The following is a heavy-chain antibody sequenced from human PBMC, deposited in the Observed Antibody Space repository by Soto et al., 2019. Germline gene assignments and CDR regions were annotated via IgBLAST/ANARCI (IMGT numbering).Heavy chain of an antibody. V-gene: IGHV4-30-4*01. CDR1: GGSISCDYY. J-gene: IGHJ5*01. CDR2: VYHTGST. CDR3: ARERYDITGNRIDS. Sequence: SETLSLTCTVSGGSISCDYYWNWIRQAPGKDLEWIGYVYHTGSTYHHPSLKSRGSISVDTPNNQFSLKLGSVTAADTAVYFCARERYDITGNRIDSWGQGIPVTVSS. D-gene: IGHD3-22*01.